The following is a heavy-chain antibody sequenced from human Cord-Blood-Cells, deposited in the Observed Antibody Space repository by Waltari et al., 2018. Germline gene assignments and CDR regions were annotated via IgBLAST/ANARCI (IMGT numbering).Heavy chain of an antibody. CDR2: INAGNGNT. CDR1: GYTFTSYA. D-gene: IGHD5-12*01. J-gene: IGHJ6*02. V-gene: IGHV1-3*01. CDR3: ARASGYDYFYYYGMDV. Sequence: QVQLVQSGAEVKKPGASVKVSCKASGYTFTSYAMHWVRQAPGQRLEWMGWINAGNGNTKYSQKFQGRVTITRDTSASTAYMELSSLSSEDTAVYYCARASGYDYFYYYGMDVWGQGTTVTVSS.